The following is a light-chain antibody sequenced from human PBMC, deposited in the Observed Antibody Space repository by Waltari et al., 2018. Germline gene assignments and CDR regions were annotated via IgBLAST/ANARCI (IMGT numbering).Light chain of an antibody. CDR2: DDT. J-gene: IGLJ2*01. CDR1: NIGRRT. CDR3: HVWDSSSDPVV. V-gene: IGLV3-21*02. Sequence: SYVLTQPPSVSVAPGQPARIPCGGNNIGRRTVPWYQQRPGQAPVLVVYDDTDRPSGIPERFSGSNSGDTATLTISRVEAGDEADYYCHVWDSSSDPVVFGGGTKLTVL.